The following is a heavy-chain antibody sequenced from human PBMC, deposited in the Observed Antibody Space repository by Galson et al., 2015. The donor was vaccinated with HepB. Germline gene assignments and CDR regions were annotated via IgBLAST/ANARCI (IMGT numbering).Heavy chain of an antibody. V-gene: IGHV3-66*04. D-gene: IGHD5-18*01. CDR3: ARQSAMVTAFDY. Sequence: SLRLSCAASGFTVSSNYMSWVRQAPGKGLEWVSVIYSGGSTYYADSVKGRFTISRDNSKNTQYLQMNSLRAEDTAVYYCARQSAMVTAFDYWGQGTLVTVSS. CDR1: GFTVSSNY. CDR2: IYSGGST. J-gene: IGHJ4*02.